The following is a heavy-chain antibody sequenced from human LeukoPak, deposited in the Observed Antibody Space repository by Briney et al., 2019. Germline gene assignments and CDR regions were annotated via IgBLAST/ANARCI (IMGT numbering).Heavy chain of an antibody. V-gene: IGHV3-23*01. J-gene: IGHJ4*02. CDR2: ISGSGGSA. CDR3: AKPSRQDYYDSSGVLYY. CDR1: GFTFSSYA. D-gene: IGHD3-22*01. Sequence: PGGSLRLSCAASGFTFSSYAMSWVRQAPGKGLEWVSGISGSGGSAYYADSVKGRFTISRDNSKNTLYLQMNSLRAEDTAVYYCAKPSRQDYYDSSGVLYYWGQGTLVTVSS.